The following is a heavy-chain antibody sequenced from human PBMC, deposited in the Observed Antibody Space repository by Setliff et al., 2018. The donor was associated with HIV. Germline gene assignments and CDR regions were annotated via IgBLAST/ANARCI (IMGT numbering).Heavy chain of an antibody. CDR1: GGSIINYY. Sequence: PSETLSLTCTVSGGSIINYYWSWIRQPPGKGLEWIAYVYHNGYTSHNPSLKSRVTLSVDTSKNQFSLNLRSATAADTAVYYCARIPPYASGRGGFDSWGQGTLVTVSS. V-gene: IGHV4-59*01. CDR3: ARIPPYASGRGGFDS. J-gene: IGHJ4*02. CDR2: VYHNGYT. D-gene: IGHD2-2*01.